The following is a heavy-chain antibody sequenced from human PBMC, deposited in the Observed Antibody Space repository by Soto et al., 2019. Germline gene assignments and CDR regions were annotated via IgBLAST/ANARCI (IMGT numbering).Heavy chain of an antibody. Sequence: GGSLRLSCAASGFTFSSYAMHWVRQAPGKGLEWVAVISYDGSNKYYADSVKGRFTISRDNSKNTLYLQMNSLRAEDTAVYYCARDFLSDYPEENWFDPWGQGTLVTVSS. CDR3: ARDFLSDYPEENWFDP. J-gene: IGHJ5*02. CDR1: GFTFSSYA. V-gene: IGHV3-30-3*01. D-gene: IGHD3-10*01. CDR2: ISYDGSNK.